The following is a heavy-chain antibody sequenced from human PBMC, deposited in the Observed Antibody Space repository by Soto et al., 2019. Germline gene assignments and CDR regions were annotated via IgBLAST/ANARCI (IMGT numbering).Heavy chain of an antibody. CDR2: IVGGSGNT. D-gene: IGHD1-26*01. CDR3: AARRSGLYAMDV. V-gene: IGHV1-58*01. Sequence: SVKVSCKASGFTFSTSAVQWVRQARGQRPEWMGWIVGGSGNTNYAQNSQERVIITRDMSTSTVYMELSSLRSDDTAVYFCAARRSGLYAMDVGGQGPTVTVSS. CDR1: GFTFSTSA. J-gene: IGHJ6*02.